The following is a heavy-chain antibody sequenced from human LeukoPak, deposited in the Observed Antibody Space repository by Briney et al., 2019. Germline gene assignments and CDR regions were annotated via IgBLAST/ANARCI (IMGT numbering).Heavy chain of an antibody. CDR3: AGLPATASYYYYYMDV. CDR2: FYYSGST. V-gene: IGHV4-39*07. J-gene: IGHJ6*03. CDR1: GDSISSSSYY. Sequence: SETLSLTCTVSGDSISSSSYYWGWIRQPPGEGLEWIGSFYYSGSTYYNPSLKSRVTISVDASKNQFSLKLTSVTAADAAVYYCAGLPATASYYYYYMDVWGKGTTVTFSS.